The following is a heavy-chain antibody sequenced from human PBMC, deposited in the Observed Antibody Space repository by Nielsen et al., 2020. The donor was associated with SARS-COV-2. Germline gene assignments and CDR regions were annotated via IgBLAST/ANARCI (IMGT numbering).Heavy chain of an antibody. CDR1: GYTLTELS. CDR2: FDPEDGET. D-gene: IGHD3-3*01. CDR3: ATSTPLVRSAWFDP. J-gene: IGHJ5*02. Sequence: ASVNVSCKVSGYTLTELSMHWLRQAPGKGLEWMGGFDPEDGETIYAQKFQGRVTMTEDTPTDTAYMELSSLRSEDTAVYYCATSTPLVRSAWFDPWGQGTLVTVSS. V-gene: IGHV1-24*01.